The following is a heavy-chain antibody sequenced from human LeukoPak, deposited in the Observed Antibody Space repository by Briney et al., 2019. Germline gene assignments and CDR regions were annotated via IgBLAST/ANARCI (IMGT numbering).Heavy chain of an antibody. CDR2: IYYSGST. J-gene: IGHJ6*02. D-gene: IGHD6-13*01. CDR1: GGSISSYY. Sequence: PSKTLSLTCTVSGGSISSYYWSWIRQPPGKGLEWIGYIYYSGSTNYNPSLKSRVTISVDTSKNQFSLKLSSVTAADTAVYYCARGSSAIFSSSWYDYYYYGMDVWGQGTTVTVSS. CDR3: ARGSSAIFSSSWYDYYYYGMDV. V-gene: IGHV4-59*01.